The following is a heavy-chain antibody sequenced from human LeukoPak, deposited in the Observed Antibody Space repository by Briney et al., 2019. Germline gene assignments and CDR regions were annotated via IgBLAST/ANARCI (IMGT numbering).Heavy chain of an antibody. CDR2: ISSSNSTI. CDR1: GFTFNTYS. Sequence: GGSLRLSCVASGFTFNTYSMNWVRQAPGKGLEWVSYISSSNSTIYYADSVKGRFSISRDNAKNSLYLQMNSLRAEDTALYYCAKDLLGYCSSTSCHPFDYWGQGTLVTVSS. J-gene: IGHJ4*02. V-gene: IGHV3-48*01. CDR3: AKDLLGYCSSTSCHPFDY. D-gene: IGHD2-2*01.